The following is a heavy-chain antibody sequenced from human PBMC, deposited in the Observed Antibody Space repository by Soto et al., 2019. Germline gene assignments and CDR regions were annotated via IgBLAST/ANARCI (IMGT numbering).Heavy chain of an antibody. D-gene: IGHD3-22*01. CDR3: ARVIVGDSSGYPYYYYGMDV. Sequence: ASVKVSCKTAGYTFTRYGSSCVLQYTGQWLDWMGWISAYNGNTNYAQKLQGRVTMTTDTSTSTAYMELRSLRSDDTAVYYCARVIVGDSSGYPYYYYGMDVWGQGPTVTVSS. J-gene: IGHJ6*02. V-gene: IGHV1-18*01. CDR1: GYTFTRYG. CDR2: ISAYNGNT.